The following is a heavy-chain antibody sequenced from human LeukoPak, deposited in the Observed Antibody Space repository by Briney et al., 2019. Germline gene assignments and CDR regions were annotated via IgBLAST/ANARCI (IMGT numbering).Heavy chain of an antibody. D-gene: IGHD6-13*01. Sequence: SETLSLTCTVSGGSISSYHWSWIRQSPGKGLEWIGYIYYSGSTNYNPSLKSRVAISVDTSKNQFSLKLSSVTAADTAVYYCARTRIAAAVTNFDYWGQGTLVTVSS. CDR1: GGSISSYH. CDR3: ARTRIAAAVTNFDY. V-gene: IGHV4-59*01. CDR2: IYYSGST. J-gene: IGHJ4*02.